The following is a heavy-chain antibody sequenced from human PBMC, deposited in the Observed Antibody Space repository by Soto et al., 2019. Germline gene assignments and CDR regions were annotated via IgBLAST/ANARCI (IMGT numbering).Heavy chain of an antibody. J-gene: IGHJ5*02. CDR3: ARTPCSDGSCHLNNWFDP. Sequence: PSQTLSLTCAISGDSVSSNSAAWNWIRQSPSRGLEWLGRTYYRSKWYNDYAVSVKSRITINPDTSKNQFSLQLNSVTPEDTAVYYCARTPCSDGSCHLNNWFDPWGQGTLVTVSS. CDR2: TYYRSKWYN. D-gene: IGHD2-15*01. CDR1: GDSVSSNSAA. V-gene: IGHV6-1*01.